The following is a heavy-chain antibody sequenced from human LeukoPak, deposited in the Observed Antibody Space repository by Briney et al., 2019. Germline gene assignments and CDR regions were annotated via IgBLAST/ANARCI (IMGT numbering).Heavy chain of an antibody. CDR2: INAGNGNT. V-gene: IGHV1-3*01. CDR1: GFTFTSSA. Sequence: ASVKVSCKASGFTFTSSAVQWVRQARGQRLEWIGWINAGNGNTKYSQKFQGRVTITRDTSASTAYMELSSLRSEDTAVYYCARDLLGYCSSTSCRRGNWFDPWGQGTLVTVSS. CDR3: ARDLLGYCSSTSCRRGNWFDP. D-gene: IGHD2-2*01. J-gene: IGHJ5*02.